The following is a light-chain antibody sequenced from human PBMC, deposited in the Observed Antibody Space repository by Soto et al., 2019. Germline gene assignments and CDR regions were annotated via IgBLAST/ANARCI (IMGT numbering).Light chain of an antibody. J-gene: IGKJ4*01. CDR1: QSVSSN. V-gene: IGKV3-15*01. CDR3: QEYNGWPLP. Sequence: IVMTQSPATLSVSPGERATLSCRASQSVSSNLAWYHQKPGQTPKLLIYVASTSATGIPARFSGSGSGKWCTLYISSLQSEDFAVYYYQEYNGWPLPFGEGTKVEFK. CDR2: VAS.